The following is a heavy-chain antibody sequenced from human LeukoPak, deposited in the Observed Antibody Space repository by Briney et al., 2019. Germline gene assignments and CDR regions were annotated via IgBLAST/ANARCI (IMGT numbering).Heavy chain of an antibody. CDR1: GYSFTSYW. CDR2: IYPGDSDT. J-gene: IGHJ4*02. Sequence: GESLKISCKGSGYSFTSYWIGWVRQMPGKGLEWMGIIYPGDSDTRYSPSFQGQVTISADKSISTAYLQWSGLKASDTAMYYCARHAPRDYYDSSGYYDYWGQGTLVTVSS. V-gene: IGHV5-51*01. D-gene: IGHD3-22*01. CDR3: ARHAPRDYYDSSGYYDY.